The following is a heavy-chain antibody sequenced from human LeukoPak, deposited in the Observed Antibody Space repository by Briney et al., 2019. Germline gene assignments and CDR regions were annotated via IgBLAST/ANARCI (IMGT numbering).Heavy chain of an antibody. D-gene: IGHD4-11*01. CDR2: ISSGSSYI. Sequence: PGGSLRLSCDASGGTFSSHSMNWVRQAPGKGLEWVSYISSGSSYIYYADSVKGRFTISRDNAKNSLYLQINSLRAEDTAVYYCARGGLNYADAFDIWGQGTMVTVPS. CDR3: ARGGLNYADAFDI. V-gene: IGHV3-21*01. J-gene: IGHJ3*02. CDR1: GGTFSSHS.